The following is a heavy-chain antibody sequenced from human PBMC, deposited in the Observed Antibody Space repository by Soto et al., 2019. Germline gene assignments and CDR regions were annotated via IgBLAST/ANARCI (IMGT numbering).Heavy chain of an antibody. V-gene: IGHV1-69*13. Sequence: ASVKVSCKASGGAFSSYAISWVRQAPGQGLEWMGGIIPIFGTANYAQKFQGRVTITADESTSTAYMELSSLRSEDTAVYYCARVYYYDSSGYWGDYYYGMDVWGQGTTVTVSS. CDR3: ARVYYYDSSGYWGDYYYGMDV. J-gene: IGHJ6*02. CDR1: GGAFSSYA. D-gene: IGHD3-22*01. CDR2: IIPIFGTA.